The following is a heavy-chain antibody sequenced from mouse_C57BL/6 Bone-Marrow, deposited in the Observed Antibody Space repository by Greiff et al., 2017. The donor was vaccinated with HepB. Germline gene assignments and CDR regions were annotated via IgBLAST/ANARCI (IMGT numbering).Heavy chain of an antibody. CDR3: ARELGRGYFDV. Sequence: QVQLQQPGAELVMPGASVKLSCKASGYTFTSYWMYWVKQRPGQGLEWIGEIDPSNSYTNYNQKFKGKSTLTVDKSSSTAYMQLSSLTSEDSAVYYGARELGRGYFDVWGAGTTVSVSS. D-gene: IGHD4-1*01. CDR1: GYTFTSYW. V-gene: IGHV1-69*01. CDR2: IDPSNSYT. J-gene: IGHJ1*01.